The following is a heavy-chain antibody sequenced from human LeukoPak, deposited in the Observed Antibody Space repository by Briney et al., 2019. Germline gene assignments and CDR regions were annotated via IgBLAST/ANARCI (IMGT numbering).Heavy chain of an antibody. Sequence: ASVKVSCKASGYTFTSYDINWVRQATGQGLEWMGWMNPNSGNTGYAQKFQGRVTMTRNTSISTAYMELSSLRSEDTAVYYCARGPAAPPWFDPWGQGTLVTVSS. CDR1: GYTFTSYD. CDR2: MNPNSGNT. CDR3: ARGPAAPPWFDP. J-gene: IGHJ5*02. D-gene: IGHD6-13*01. V-gene: IGHV1-8*01.